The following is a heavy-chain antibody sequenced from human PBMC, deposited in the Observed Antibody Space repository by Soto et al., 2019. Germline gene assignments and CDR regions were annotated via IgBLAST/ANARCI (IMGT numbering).Heavy chain of an antibody. Sequence: SLKIKCKRPGYSFPSYWIGCVRQMPGPGVELMGMIYRGESDTRYSPPFQGQVTISADKSTSTAYLRWSSLKAWETSIYYCTRRNDIAGAGTWDYGMDXRRQ. CDR1: GYSFPSYW. CDR3: TRRNDIAGAGTWDYGMDX. J-gene: IGHJ6*02. V-gene: IGHV5-51*01. D-gene: IGHD6-13*01. CDR2: IYRGESDT.